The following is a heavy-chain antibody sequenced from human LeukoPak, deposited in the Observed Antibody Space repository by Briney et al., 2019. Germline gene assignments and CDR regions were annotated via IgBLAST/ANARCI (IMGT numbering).Heavy chain of an antibody. CDR3: AKGPPRIVGAGAPFDY. CDR1: GFTVSSNY. Sequence: GGSLRLPCAASGFTVSSNYMSWVRQAPGKGLEWVSVIYSGGSTYYADSVKGRFTISRDNSKNTLYLQMNSLRAEDTAVYYCAKGPPRIVGAGAPFDYWGQGTLVTVSS. V-gene: IGHV3-53*01. J-gene: IGHJ4*02. D-gene: IGHD1-26*01. CDR2: IYSGGST.